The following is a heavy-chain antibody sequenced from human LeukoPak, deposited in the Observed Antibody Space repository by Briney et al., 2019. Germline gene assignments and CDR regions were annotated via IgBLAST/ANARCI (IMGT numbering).Heavy chain of an antibody. Sequence: PGGSLTLSCTVSGFTFSNYAVHRVRQPPGELREWVAFISHHGSHKYYAGYVKGRFTIPRDNSKNTLDLQMNGLRDEDTAVYYCARAGEDVVLVPTAGTPYDWFEPWGQGTLVTVSS. CDR1: GFTFSNYA. CDR2: ISHHGSHK. V-gene: IGHV3-30-3*01. D-gene: IGHD2-2*01. J-gene: IGHJ5*02. CDR3: ARAGEDVVLVPTAGTPYDWFEP.